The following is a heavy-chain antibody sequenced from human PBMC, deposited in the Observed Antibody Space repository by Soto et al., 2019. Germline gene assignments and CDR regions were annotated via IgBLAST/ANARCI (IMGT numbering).Heavy chain of an antibody. CDR3: ARFSGGVYNTYYFYYGMDV. CDR1: GYSFTSYG. V-gene: IGHV1-18*04. J-gene: IGHJ6*02. D-gene: IGHD2-15*01. Sequence: VKVSCKASGYSFTSYGISWVRQAPGQGLDWMGWITTYNGNTKYAQDLQGRVTMTTDTSTSTAHMELRSLRSDDTAVYYCARFSGGVYNTYYFYYGMDVWGQGTTVTVSS. CDR2: ITTYNGNT.